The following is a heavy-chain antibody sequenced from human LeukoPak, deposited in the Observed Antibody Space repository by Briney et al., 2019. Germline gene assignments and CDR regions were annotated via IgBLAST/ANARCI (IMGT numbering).Heavy chain of an antibody. Sequence: SETLSLTCTVSGGSIRSSYYYWGWIRQPPGKGLEWIGSIYDSGSTYYNPSLKSRVTISVDTSKNQFSLKLSSVTAADTAVYYCASPLVFWSGTQGPFDIWGQGTMVTVSS. V-gene: IGHV4-39*01. J-gene: IGHJ3*02. CDR3: ASPLVFWSGTQGPFDI. CDR2: IYDSGST. CDR1: GGSIRSSYYY. D-gene: IGHD3-3*01.